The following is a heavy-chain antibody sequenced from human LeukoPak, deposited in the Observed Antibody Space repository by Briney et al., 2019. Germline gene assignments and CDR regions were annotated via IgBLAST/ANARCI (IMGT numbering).Heavy chain of an antibody. CDR2: IYSGGST. CDR3: ARVGAVAASFDY. D-gene: IGHD6-19*01. V-gene: IGHV3-66*01. CDR1: GFTFSSYE. J-gene: IGHJ4*02. Sequence: GGSLRLSCAASGFTFSSYEMSWVRQAPGKGLEWVSVIYSGGSTYYADSVKGRFTISRDNSKNTLYLQMNSLRAEDTAVYYCARVGAVAASFDYWGQGTLVTVSS.